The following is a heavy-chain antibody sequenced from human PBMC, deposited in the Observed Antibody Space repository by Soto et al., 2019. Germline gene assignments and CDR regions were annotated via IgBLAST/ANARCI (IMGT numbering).Heavy chain of an antibody. V-gene: IGHV3-33*01. Sequence: QVQLVESGGGVVQPGRSLRLSCVASGFTFSTYGMHWVRQAPGKGLEWVAMTWNDGSHKYYAGPVKDRFTISRDNFKNTLYLQINSLRDEDSAVYYCTTELNDMQAFDIWGQGTMVTVSS. J-gene: IGHJ3*02. CDR2: TWNDGSHK. CDR3: TTELNDMQAFDI. D-gene: IGHD1-1*01. CDR1: GFTFSTYG.